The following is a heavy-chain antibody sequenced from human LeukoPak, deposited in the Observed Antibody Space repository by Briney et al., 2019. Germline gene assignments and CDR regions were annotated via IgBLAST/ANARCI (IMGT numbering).Heavy chain of an antibody. CDR1: GFTFSDYY. D-gene: IGHD3-10*01. CDR3: ARPYYSNYYYYGMDV. J-gene: IGHJ6*02. CDR2: ISSSSSYT. Sequence: GGSLRLSCAASGFTFSDYYMSWIRQAPGKGLEWVSYISSSSSYTNYADSVKGRFTISRDNSKNTLYLQMNSLRVEDTAVYYCARPYYSNYYYYGMDVRGQGTTVTVSS. V-gene: IGHV3-11*06.